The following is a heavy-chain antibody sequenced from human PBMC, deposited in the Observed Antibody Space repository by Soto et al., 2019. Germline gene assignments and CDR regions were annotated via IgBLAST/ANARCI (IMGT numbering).Heavy chain of an antibody. CDR3: ARQGNSRGSEYAALDV. V-gene: IGHV5-51*01. CDR2: IYPGASDI. Sequence: PGESLKISCQASGYTFIYFWVAWVRQVPGKGLEWMGVIYPGASDIRYSPSFEGHVTISADKSTNTAYLQWSSLKAADTAIYYCARQGNSRGSEYAALDVWGPGTLVTVSS. J-gene: IGHJ4*02. D-gene: IGHD3-10*01. CDR1: GYTFIYFW.